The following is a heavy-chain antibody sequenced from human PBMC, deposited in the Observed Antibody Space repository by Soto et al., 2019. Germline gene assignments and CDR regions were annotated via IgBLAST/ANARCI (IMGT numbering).Heavy chain of an antibody. Sequence: QALSLTCAISGDSVSSNSAACNLIRHSPSRGLEWLGRTYYRSKWYNDYAVSVKSRITINPDTSKNQFSLQLNSVTPEDTAVYYCARGTTYCSSTSCYYYGMDVWGQGTTVTDSS. CDR2: TYYRSKWYN. CDR3: ARGTTYCSSTSCYYYGMDV. V-gene: IGHV6-1*01. CDR1: GDSVSSNSAA. D-gene: IGHD2-2*01. J-gene: IGHJ6*02.